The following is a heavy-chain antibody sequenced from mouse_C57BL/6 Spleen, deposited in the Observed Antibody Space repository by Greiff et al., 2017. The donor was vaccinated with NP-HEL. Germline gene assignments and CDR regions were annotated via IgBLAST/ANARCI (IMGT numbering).Heavy chain of an antibody. Sequence: QVQLKQPGAELVKPGASVKMSCKASGYTFTSYWITWVKQRPGQGLEWIGDIYPGSGSTNYNEKFKSKATLTVDTSSSTAYMQLSSLTSEDSAVCYCARGGDYDYDVGGGFEYWGPGTTLTVSS. CDR1: GYTFTSYW. V-gene: IGHV1-55*01. CDR2: IYPGSGST. J-gene: IGHJ2*01. CDR3: ARGGDYDYDVGGGFEY. D-gene: IGHD2-4*01.